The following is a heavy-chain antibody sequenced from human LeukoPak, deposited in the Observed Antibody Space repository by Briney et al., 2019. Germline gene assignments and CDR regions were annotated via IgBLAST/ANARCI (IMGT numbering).Heavy chain of an antibody. V-gene: IGHV4-59*08. CDR2: IYYSGST. CDR3: ATTPREYSSSWYYFDY. CDR1: GGSISNYY. D-gene: IGHD6-13*01. J-gene: IGHJ4*02. Sequence: SETLSLTCTVSGGSISNYYWSWIRQPPGKELEWIGYIYYSGSTNYNPSLKSRVTISVDTSKNQFSLKLSSVTAADTAVYYCATTPREYSSSWYYFDYWGQGTLVTVSS.